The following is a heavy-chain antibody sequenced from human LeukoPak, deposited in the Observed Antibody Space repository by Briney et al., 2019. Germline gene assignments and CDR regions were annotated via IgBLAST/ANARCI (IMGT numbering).Heavy chain of an antibody. J-gene: IGHJ3*02. Sequence: SGTLSLTCTVSGGSISSGGYYWSWIRQHPGKGLEWIGYIYYSGSTYYNPSLKSRVTISVDTSKNQFSLKLSSVTAAGTAVYYCARVRALGDFDAFDIWGQGTMVTVSS. CDR1: GGSISSGGYY. D-gene: IGHD4-17*01. V-gene: IGHV4-31*03. CDR2: IYYSGST. CDR3: ARVRALGDFDAFDI.